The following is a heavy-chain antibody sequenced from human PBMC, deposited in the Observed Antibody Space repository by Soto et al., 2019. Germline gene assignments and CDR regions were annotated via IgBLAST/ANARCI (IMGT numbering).Heavy chain of an antibody. D-gene: IGHD3-22*01. CDR2: INPSGGST. CDR1: GYTFTSYY. J-gene: IGHJ5*02. Sequence: GASVKVSCKASGYTFTSYYMHWVRQAPGQGLEWMGIINPSGGSTSYAQKFQGRVTMTRDTSTSTVYMELSSLRSEDTAVYYCASTLDYYDSSGPYWFDPWGQGTLVTVSS. CDR3: ASTLDYYDSSGPYWFDP. V-gene: IGHV1-46*03.